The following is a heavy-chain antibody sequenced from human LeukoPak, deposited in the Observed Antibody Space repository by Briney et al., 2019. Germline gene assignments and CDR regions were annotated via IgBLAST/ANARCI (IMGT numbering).Heavy chain of an antibody. CDR2: INSDGSST. J-gene: IGHJ4*02. Sequence: GGSLRLSCAASGFTFSSYWMHWVRQAPGKGLVWVSHINSDGSSTTYADSVKGRFTISRDNAKNTLYLQMNSLRAEDTAVYYCARAGSGLRYFDWLTYDYWGQGTLVTVSS. V-gene: IGHV3-74*01. D-gene: IGHD3-9*01. CDR1: GFTFSSYW. CDR3: ARAGSGLRYFDWLTYDY.